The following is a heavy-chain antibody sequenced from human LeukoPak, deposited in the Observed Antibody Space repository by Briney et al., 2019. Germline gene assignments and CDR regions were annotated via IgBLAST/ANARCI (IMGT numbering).Heavy chain of an antibody. CDR1: GGTFSSYA. V-gene: IGHV1-69*05. J-gene: IGHJ4*02. Sequence: GASVKVSCKASGGTFSSYAINWVRQAPGQGLEWMGGIIPIFGTANYAQKFQGRVTMTRDTSISTAYMELSRLRSDDTAVYYCARGEGNSGDYWGQGTLVTVSS. CDR3: ARGEGNSGDY. D-gene: IGHD4-23*01. CDR2: IIPIFGTA.